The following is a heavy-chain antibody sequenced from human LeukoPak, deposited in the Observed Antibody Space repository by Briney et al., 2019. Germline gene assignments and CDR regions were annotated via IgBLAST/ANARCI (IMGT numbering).Heavy chain of an antibody. CDR3: ARGVGYYGSETDDAFAI. Sequence: PSETLSLTCAVYGGSFSGYYWSWIRQPPGKGLEWIGEINHSGSTNYNPSLKSRVTISVDTSKNQFSLKLSSVTAADTAVYYCARGVGYYGSETDDAFAIWGQGTMVTVSS. D-gene: IGHD3-10*01. CDR1: GGSFSGYY. V-gene: IGHV4-34*01. J-gene: IGHJ3*02. CDR2: INHSGST.